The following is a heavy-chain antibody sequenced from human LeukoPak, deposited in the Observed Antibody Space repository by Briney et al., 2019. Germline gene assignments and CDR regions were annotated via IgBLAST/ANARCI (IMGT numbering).Heavy chain of an antibody. V-gene: IGHV1-69*10. Sequence: ASVKVSCKASEGTFDSYGISRVRQAPGQGLEWIGALILLLGTTNYAQRLQGRVTITADKSTSTAYMELTSLRFEDTAVYYCVRDVFLGAVAGRRGDYWGQGTLVTVSS. CDR2: LILLLGTT. CDR3: VRDVFLGAVAGRRGDY. D-gene: IGHD6-19*01. CDR1: EGTFDSYG. J-gene: IGHJ4*02.